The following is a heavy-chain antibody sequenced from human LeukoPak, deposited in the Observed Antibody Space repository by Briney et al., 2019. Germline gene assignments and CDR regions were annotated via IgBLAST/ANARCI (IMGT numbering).Heavy chain of an antibody. CDR1: GGSISSYY. V-gene: IGHV4-59*12. D-gene: IGHD2-15*01. J-gene: IGHJ6*03. CDR3: ARGYCSGGSCYSYYYYNYMDV. CDR2: IYYSGST. Sequence: SSETLSLTCTVSGGSISSYYWSWIRQPPGKGLEWIGYIYYSGSTNYNPSLKSRVTISVDTSKNQFSLKLSSVTAADTAVYYCARGYCSGGSCYSYYYYNYMDVWGKGTTVTVSS.